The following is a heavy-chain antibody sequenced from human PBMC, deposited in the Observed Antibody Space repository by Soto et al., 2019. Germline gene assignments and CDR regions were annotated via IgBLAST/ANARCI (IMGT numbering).Heavy chain of an antibody. Sequence: SETLSLTCRVSGAPISSNDYFWAWIRQPPGRGLEFIASMHASGGTYHASSLKSRATMSLDTSKDQFSLKLQSVTAADTGTYYCAAIVVGATRHSDVDHWGQGTLVTVSS. CDR3: AAIVVGATRHSDVDH. V-gene: IGHV4-39*01. J-gene: IGHJ4*02. D-gene: IGHD2-15*01. CDR2: MHASGGT. CDR1: GAPISSNDYF.